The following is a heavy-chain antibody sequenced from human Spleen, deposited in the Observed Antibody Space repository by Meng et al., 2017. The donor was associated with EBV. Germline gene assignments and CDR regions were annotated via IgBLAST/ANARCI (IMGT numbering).Heavy chain of an antibody. Sequence: HVQLQQWGAGRVKPSETLSLTCTVYGDSFSAYYWRWIRQPPGRGLEWIGDVIHSGNTSYSPSLKSRVTISVDTSKRQFSLKLRSMTAADTAVYYCATGWGKANYWGQGTLVTVSS. V-gene: IGHV4-34*12. CDR3: ATGWGKANY. D-gene: IGHD3-16*01. CDR1: GDSFSAYY. CDR2: VIHSGNT. J-gene: IGHJ4*02.